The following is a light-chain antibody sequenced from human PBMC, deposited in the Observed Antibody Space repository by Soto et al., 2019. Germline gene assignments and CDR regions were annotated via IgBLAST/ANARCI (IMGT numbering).Light chain of an antibody. CDR1: QSITSS. CDR3: QQSYNKPYT. CDR2: VAS. Sequence: DIQMTQSPSSLSASVGDRVTITCRASQSITSSLSWYQLKPGQAPQLLIYVASSLQSGVPSRFSGSGSGSDYTLTISSLQPEDFATYYCQQSYNKPYTFGQGTKLEIK. J-gene: IGKJ2*01. V-gene: IGKV1-39*01.